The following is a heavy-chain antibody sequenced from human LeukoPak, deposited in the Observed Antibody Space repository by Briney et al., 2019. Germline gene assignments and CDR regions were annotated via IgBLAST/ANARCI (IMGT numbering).Heavy chain of an antibody. Sequence: PGGSLRLSCAASGFSINSYSMTWVRQAPGKGLEWVSTISSSGGYIYYADSVKGRFTISRDTAKNSLYLQMNSLRVEDTVVYNCARLRDTVTSASDYWGQGTLVTVSS. V-gene: IGHV3-21*01. CDR1: GFSINSYS. CDR3: ARLRDTVTSASDY. D-gene: IGHD4-17*01. CDR2: ISSSGGYI. J-gene: IGHJ4*02.